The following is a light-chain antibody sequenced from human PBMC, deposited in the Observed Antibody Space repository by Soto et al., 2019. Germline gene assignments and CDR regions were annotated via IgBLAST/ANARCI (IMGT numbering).Light chain of an antibody. J-gene: IGLJ1*01. CDR1: TGTVTSGHY. CDR2: DTS. CDR3: LLSYSGARLYV. Sequence: QAVVTQAPSLTVSPGGTVTLTCGSSTGTVTSGHYPHWFQQKPGQAPRALIYDTSNKHSWTPARFSGSLLGGKAALTLSGAQQEDEAEYYCLLSYSGARLYVFGTGTKLTVL. V-gene: IGLV7-46*01.